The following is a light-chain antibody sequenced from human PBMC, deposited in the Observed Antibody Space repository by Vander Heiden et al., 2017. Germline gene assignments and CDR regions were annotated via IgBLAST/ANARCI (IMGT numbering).Light chain of an antibody. J-gene: IGLJ2*01. CDR2: DDS. Sequence: SYELTQPPSVSVAPGQTARITCGGNNIGSKSVHWYQQKAGQAPVLAVFDDSDRPSGIPERFSGSNSGNTATLTISRVEAADEAAYYCQVWDTNSDHPVFGGGTKLTVL. V-gene: IGLV3-21*02. CDR1: NIGSKS. CDR3: QVWDTNSDHPV.